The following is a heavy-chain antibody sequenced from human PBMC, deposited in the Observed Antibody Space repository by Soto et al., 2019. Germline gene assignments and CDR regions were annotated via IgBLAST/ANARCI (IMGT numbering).Heavy chain of an antibody. CDR1: GGTFSSYA. D-gene: IGHD1-26*01. CDR3: ASHSGSSPEGRYYYGVDV. J-gene: IGHJ6*02. CDR2: IIPIFGTA. Sequence: QVQLVQSGAEVKKPGSSVKVSCKASGGTFSSYAISWVRQAPGQGLEWMGGIIPIFGTADYAQKFQGRVTITADESTSTADMELSSLRSEDTAVYYCASHSGSSPEGRYYYGVDVWGQGTTVTVSS. V-gene: IGHV1-69*12.